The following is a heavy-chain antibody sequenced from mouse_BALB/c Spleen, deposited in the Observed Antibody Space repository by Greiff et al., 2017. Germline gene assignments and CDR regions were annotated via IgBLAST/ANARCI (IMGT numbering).Heavy chain of an antibody. V-gene: IGHV1-5*01. D-gene: IGHD2-14*01. CDR1: GYTFTSYW. CDR3: TRYYRYDPYAMDY. Sequence: QQSGTVLARPGASVKMSCKASGYTFTSYWMHWVKQRPGQGLEWIGAIYPGNSDTSYNQKFKGKAKLTAVTSTSTAYMELSSLTNEDSAVYYCTRYYRYDPYAMDYWGQGTSVTVSS. J-gene: IGHJ4*01. CDR2: IYPGNSDT.